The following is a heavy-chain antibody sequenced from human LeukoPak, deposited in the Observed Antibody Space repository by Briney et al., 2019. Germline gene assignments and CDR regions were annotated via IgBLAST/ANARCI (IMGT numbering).Heavy chain of an antibody. CDR3: AREGPYYYDSSGYDAFDI. J-gene: IGHJ3*02. V-gene: IGHV1-2*02. CDR1: GYTFTSNY. CDR2: ISPSGGST. D-gene: IGHD3-22*01. Sequence: ASVKVSCKAFGYTFTSNYMHWVRQAPGQGPEWMGVISPSGGSTTYAQKFQGRVTMTRDKSISTAYMELSRLRSDDTAVYYCAREGPYYYDSSGYDAFDIWGQGTMVTVSS.